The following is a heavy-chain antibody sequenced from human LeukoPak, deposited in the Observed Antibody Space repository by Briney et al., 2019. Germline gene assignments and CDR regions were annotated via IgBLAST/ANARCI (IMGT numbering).Heavy chain of an antibody. J-gene: IGHJ4*02. CDR2: ISGSGGST. CDR1: GFTFNTYW. D-gene: IGHD6-13*01. V-gene: IGHV3-23*01. CDR3: AKAHSSGWSYFDY. Sequence: GGSLRLSCAASGFTFNTYWMGWVRQAPGKGLEWVSAISGSGGSTYYADSVKGRFTISRDNSKNTLYLQMNSLRAEDTAVYYCAKAHSSGWSYFDYWGQGTLVTVSS.